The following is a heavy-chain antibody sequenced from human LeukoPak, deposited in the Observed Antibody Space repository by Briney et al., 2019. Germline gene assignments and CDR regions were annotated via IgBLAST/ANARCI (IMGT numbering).Heavy chain of an antibody. D-gene: IGHD6-13*01. CDR3: ARVSRSSWYDYFDY. CDR1: GYTFTSND. CDR2: MNPNSGNT. Sequence: ASVKVSCKASGYTFTSNDINWERQATGQGLEWMGWMNPNSGNTGYAQKFQGRVTMTRNTSISTAYMELSSLRSEDTAVYYCARVSRSSWYDYFDYWGQGTLVTVSS. J-gene: IGHJ4*02. V-gene: IGHV1-8*01.